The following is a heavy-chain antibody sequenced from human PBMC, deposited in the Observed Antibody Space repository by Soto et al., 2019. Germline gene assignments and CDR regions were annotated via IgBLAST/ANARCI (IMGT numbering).Heavy chain of an antibody. Sequence: EVQLLESGGGLVQPGGSLRLSCAASGFTFSSYAMSWVRQAPGKGLEWVSAISGSGGSTYYADSVKGRFTISRDNSKNNLHLQMNSLRAEDTAVYYCAKDRRIPGTTGCMDVWGQGTTVTVSS. D-gene: IGHD4-4*01. V-gene: IGHV3-23*01. CDR3: AKDRRIPGTTGCMDV. CDR2: ISGSGGST. CDR1: GFTFSSYA. J-gene: IGHJ6*02.